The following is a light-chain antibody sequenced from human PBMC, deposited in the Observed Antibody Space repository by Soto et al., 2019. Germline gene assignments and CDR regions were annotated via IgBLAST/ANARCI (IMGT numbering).Light chain of an antibody. Sequence: EIVLTQSPGTLSLSPGEGATLSCRASQSVSSSLLAWFQQKPGQAPRLLIHDVSSRATGIPDRFSGSGSGTDFPLSISRLEPEDCAVYYCHHYGSSPLSFGQGTKLEIK. J-gene: IGKJ2*01. CDR2: DVS. CDR3: HHYGSSPLS. V-gene: IGKV3-20*01. CDR1: QSVSSSL.